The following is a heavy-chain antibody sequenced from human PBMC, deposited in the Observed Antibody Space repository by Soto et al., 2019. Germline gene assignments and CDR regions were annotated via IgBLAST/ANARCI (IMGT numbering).Heavy chain of an antibody. Sequence: SETLSLTCAVYGGSFSGYYWSWIRQPPGKGLEWIGEINHSGSTNYNPSLKSRVTLSVDTPNNQVSLNLTSVTAADTAVYYCARETYGDYVGYFDPWGQGIQVTVSS. CDR1: GGSFSGYY. J-gene: IGHJ5*02. CDR2: INHSGST. D-gene: IGHD4-17*01. CDR3: ARETYGDYVGYFDP. V-gene: IGHV4-34*01.